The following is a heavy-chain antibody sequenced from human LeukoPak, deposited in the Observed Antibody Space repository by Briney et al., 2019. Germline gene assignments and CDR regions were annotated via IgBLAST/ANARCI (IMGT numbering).Heavy chain of an antibody. CDR2: INHSGST. V-gene: IGHV4-34*01. CDR3: ARRQAAGYFDY. CDR1: GGSFSGYY. Sequence: SETLSLTCAVYGGSFSGYYWSWIRQPPGKGLEWIGEINHSGSTNYNPSLKSRVTISVGTSRNQFSLKLSSVTAADTAVYYCARRQAAGYFDYWGQGTLVTVSS. J-gene: IGHJ4*02. D-gene: IGHD6-13*01.